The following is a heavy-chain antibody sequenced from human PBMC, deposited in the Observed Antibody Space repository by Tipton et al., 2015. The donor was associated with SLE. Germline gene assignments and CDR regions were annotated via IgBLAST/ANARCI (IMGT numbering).Heavy chain of an antibody. CDR2: IGAGGGT. D-gene: IGHD5-12*01. V-gene: IGHV3-13*01. CDR1: GFSFSSYD. Sequence: LSLTCAASGFSFSSYDFHWVRQATGKGLEWVSAIGAGGGTYYPGSVKGRFAISRENGKNSLYLQMNSLTAGDTAVYYCARETVDTVTTGWYFDLWGRGTLVTVSS. J-gene: IGHJ2*01. CDR3: ARETVDTVTTGWYFDL.